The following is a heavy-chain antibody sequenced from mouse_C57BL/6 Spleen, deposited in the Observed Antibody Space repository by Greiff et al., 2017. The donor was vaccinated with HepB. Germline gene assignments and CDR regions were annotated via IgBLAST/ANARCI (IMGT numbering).Heavy chain of an antibody. J-gene: IGHJ3*01. CDR2: IYPGSGST. V-gene: IGHV1-55*01. CDR1: GYTFTSYW. D-gene: IGHD2-3*01. CDR3: ARSGGDGYYRFAY. Sequence: VQLQQPGAELVKPGASVKMSCKASGYTFTSYWITWVKQRPGQGLEWIGDIYPGSGSTNYNEKFKSKATLTVDTSSSTAYMQLSSLTSEDSAVYYCARSGGDGYYRFAYWGQGTLVTVSA.